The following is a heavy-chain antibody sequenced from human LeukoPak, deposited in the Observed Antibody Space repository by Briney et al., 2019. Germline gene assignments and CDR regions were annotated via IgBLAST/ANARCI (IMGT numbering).Heavy chain of an antibody. CDR2: IRYDGSNK. Sequence: GGSLRLSCAASGFTFSSYGMHWVRQAPGKGLEWVAFIRYDGSNKYYADSVKGRFTISRDNSKNTLYLQMNSLRAEGTAVYYCAKVAAAGYYYYYYYMDVWGKGTTVTVSS. V-gene: IGHV3-30*02. J-gene: IGHJ6*03. D-gene: IGHD6-13*01. CDR1: GFTFSSYG. CDR3: AKVAAAGYYYYYYYMDV.